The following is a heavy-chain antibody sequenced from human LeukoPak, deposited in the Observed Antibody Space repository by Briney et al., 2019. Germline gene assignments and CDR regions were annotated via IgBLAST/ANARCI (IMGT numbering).Heavy chain of an antibody. CDR1: GGSISSYY. CDR2: IYYSGST. CDR3: ARVDLYSSSWRASNWFDP. V-gene: IGHV4-30-4*08. D-gene: IGHD6-13*01. J-gene: IGHJ5*02. Sequence: KPSETLSLTCTVSGGSISSYYWSWIRQPPGKGLEWIGYIYYSGSTYYNPSLKSRVTISVDTSKNQFSLKLSSVTAADTAVYYCARVDLYSSSWRASNWFDPWGQGTLVTVSS.